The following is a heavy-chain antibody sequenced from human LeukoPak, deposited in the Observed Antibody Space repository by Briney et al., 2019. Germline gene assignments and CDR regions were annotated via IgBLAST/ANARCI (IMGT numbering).Heavy chain of an antibody. D-gene: IGHD3-10*02. Sequence: GGSLRLSCAASGLTFSSYSMNWVRQAPGKGLEWVSSINGGSSYKYYANSVKGRFTISRDNAKNSLYLQMNSLRAEDTAVYYCAELGITMIGGVWGKGTTVTISS. CDR3: AELGITMIGGV. J-gene: IGHJ6*04. V-gene: IGHV3-21*01. CDR2: INGGSSYK. CDR1: GLTFSSYS.